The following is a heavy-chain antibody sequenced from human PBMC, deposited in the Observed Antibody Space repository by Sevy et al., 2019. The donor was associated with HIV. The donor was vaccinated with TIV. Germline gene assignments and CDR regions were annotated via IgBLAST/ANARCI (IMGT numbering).Heavy chain of an antibody. V-gene: IGHV4-59*08. CDR3: AGENAWGRGYS. D-gene: IGHD1-26*01. J-gene: IGHJ4*02. CDR2: IYYNGPI. Sequence: SETLSLTCTVSGGSITSLYWNWIRQPPGKGLERIANIYYNGPIKYNPSLKSRVTLSLDTSKNQFSLRLSSVTAADTAMYYCAGENAWGRGYSWGQGTLVTVSS. CDR1: GGSITSLY.